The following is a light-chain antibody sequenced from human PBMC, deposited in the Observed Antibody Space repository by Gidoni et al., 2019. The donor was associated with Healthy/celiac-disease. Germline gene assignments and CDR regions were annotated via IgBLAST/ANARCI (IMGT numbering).Light chain of an antibody. CDR1: SSNIGSNY. J-gene: IGLJ3*02. Sequence: QSVLTPPPSASGTPGQRVTIPCSGSSSNIGSNYVYWYQQLPGTAPKLLIYRNNQRPSGVPDRFSGSKSGTSASLAISGLRSEDEADYYCAAWDDSLSGQVFGGGTKLTVL. CDR3: AAWDDSLSGQV. CDR2: RNN. V-gene: IGLV1-47*01.